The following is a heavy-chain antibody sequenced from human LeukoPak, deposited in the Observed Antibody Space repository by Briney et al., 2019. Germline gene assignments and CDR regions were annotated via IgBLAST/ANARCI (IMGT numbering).Heavy chain of an antibody. Sequence: GGSLRLSCAASGFTFSSYSMNWVRQAPGKGLEWVSAISGSGGSTYYADSVKGRFTISRDNSKITLYLQMNSLRAEDTAVYYCAKEGYSYGPFDYWGQGTLVTVSS. CDR1: GFTFSSYS. V-gene: IGHV3-23*01. J-gene: IGHJ4*02. CDR2: ISGSGGST. CDR3: AKEGYSYGPFDY. D-gene: IGHD5-18*01.